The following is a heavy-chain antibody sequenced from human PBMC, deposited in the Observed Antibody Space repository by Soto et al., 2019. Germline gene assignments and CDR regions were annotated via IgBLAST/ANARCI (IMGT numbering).Heavy chain of an antibody. CDR2: ISRSGDKV. CDR3: ARDSGYGITGYGMDV. J-gene: IGHJ6*02. Sequence: KPGGSLRLSCAASGFTFSSHTMNWVRQAPGKGLEWVSSISRSGDKVYYADSVKGRFTISRDNAKNSLGLQMNSLRAGDTAVYYCARDSGYGITGYGMDVWGQGTTVTVSS. D-gene: IGHD2-8*01. CDR1: GFTFSSHT. V-gene: IGHV3-21*01.